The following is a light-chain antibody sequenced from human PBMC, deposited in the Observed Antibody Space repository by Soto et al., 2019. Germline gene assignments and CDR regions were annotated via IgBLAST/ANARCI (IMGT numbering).Light chain of an antibody. CDR1: QGISNY. CDR3: QKYDRAPFT. J-gene: IGKJ3*01. V-gene: IGKV1-27*01. Sequence: DIQMTQSPSSLSASVGDRVTITCRASQGISNYVAWYQQKPGKVPQLLIYGASTLQLGVPSRFSGGGSGADFTLTISSLQPEDVATYYCQKYDRAPFTFGPGTKVHVK. CDR2: GAS.